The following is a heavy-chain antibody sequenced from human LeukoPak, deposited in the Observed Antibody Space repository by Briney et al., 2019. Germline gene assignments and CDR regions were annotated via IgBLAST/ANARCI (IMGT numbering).Heavy chain of an antibody. D-gene: IGHD3-9*01. CDR3: ARAKTYYDILTGYIPDNWFDP. CDR1: GYSISSGYY. J-gene: IGHJ5*02. Sequence: SETLSLTCTVSGYSISSGYYWGWIRQPPGKGLEWIGSIYHSGSTYYNPSLKSRVTISVDTSKNQFSLKLSSVTAADTAVYYCARAKTYYDILTGYIPDNWFDPWGQGTLVTVSS. CDR2: IYHSGST. V-gene: IGHV4-38-2*02.